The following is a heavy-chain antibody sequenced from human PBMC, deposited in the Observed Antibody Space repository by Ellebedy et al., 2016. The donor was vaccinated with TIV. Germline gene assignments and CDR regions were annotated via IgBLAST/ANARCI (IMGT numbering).Heavy chain of an antibody. CDR2: INPIGGTT. V-gene: IGHV1-46*01. J-gene: IGHJ6*02. CDR3: ASPSGASDWLYGMDV. Sequence: AASVKVSCKASGYTFTSFYIHWVRQAPGQGLEWMGIINPIGGTTSYAQKFQGRVNMTRDTSTSTVYTSTSTVYMVLSSLRSEDTDVYYCASPSGASDWLYGMDVWGQGTTVTVSS. D-gene: IGHD2-21*02. CDR1: GYTFTSFY.